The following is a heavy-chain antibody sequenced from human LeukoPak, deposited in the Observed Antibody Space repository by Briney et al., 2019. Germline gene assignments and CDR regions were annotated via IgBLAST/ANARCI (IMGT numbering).Heavy chain of an antibody. CDR1: GYTFIDYY. J-gene: IGHJ4*02. V-gene: IGHV1-2*02. CDR3: ARDRDYSNTERGFDY. Sequence: GASVKVSCKTSGYTFIDYYIHWVRQAPGQGLEWMGWINPNSGETNSAQKFQGRVTMTGDTSISTAYMELNRVTSDDTAVYYCARDRDYSNTERGFDYWGQGTLVTVSS. D-gene: IGHD4-11*01. CDR2: INPNSGET.